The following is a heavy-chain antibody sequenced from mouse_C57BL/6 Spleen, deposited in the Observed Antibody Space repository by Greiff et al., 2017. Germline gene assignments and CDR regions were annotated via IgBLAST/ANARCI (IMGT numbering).Heavy chain of an antibody. J-gene: IGHJ2*01. V-gene: IGHV1-69*01. CDR1: GYTFTSYW. CDR3: ARGATTVLAHVGC. CDR2: IDPSDSYT. D-gene: IGHD1-1*01. Sequence: VQLLQPGAELVMPGASVKLSCKASGYTFTSYWMHWVKQRPGKGLEWIGEIDPSDSYTNYNHKFKGKSTLTIDKSSSTAYMQLSNLTSEDSAVCYCARGATTVLAHVGCWGQGATLTVS.